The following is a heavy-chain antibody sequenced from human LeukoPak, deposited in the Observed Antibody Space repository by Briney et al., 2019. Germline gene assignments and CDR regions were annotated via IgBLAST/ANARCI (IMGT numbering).Heavy chain of an antibody. J-gene: IGHJ4*02. D-gene: IGHD3-3*01. CDR2: IYPGDSDT. CDR1: GYSFSSYW. V-gene: IGHV5-51*01. Sequence: GESLKISCKGSGYSFSSYWIGWVRQMPGKGLEWMGIIYPGDSDTRYSPSFQGQVTISADKSISTAYLQWSSLKASDTAMYYCARMRYDFPLQPYFDYWGQGTLVTVSS. CDR3: ARMRYDFPLQPYFDY.